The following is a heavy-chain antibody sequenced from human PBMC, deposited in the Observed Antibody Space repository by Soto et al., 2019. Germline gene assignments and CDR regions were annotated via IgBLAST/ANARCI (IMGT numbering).Heavy chain of an antibody. D-gene: IGHD3-3*01. V-gene: IGHV1-18*04. CDR1: GYTFTSYG. CDR2: ISAYNGNT. Sequence: QVQLVQSGAEVKKPGASVKVSCKASGYTFTSYGISWVRQAPGQGLEWMGWISAYNGNTNYAQKLQGRVTMTTDTSTGTAYMELRSLRSDDTAVYYCARVEDYDFWSGYYTGWFDPWGQGTLVTVSS. CDR3: ARVEDYDFWSGYYTGWFDP. J-gene: IGHJ5*02.